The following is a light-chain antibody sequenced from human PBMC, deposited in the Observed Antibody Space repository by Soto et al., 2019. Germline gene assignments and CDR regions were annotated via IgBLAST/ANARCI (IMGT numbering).Light chain of an antibody. J-gene: IGLJ1*01. CDR3: SSYTSSSTLSTYV. Sequence: QSAPTQPASVSGSPGQSITISCTGTSSDVGGYNYVSWYQHHPGKAPKLMIYDVSNRPSGVSNRFSGSKSGNTASLIISGLQAEDEADYYCSSYTSSSTLSTYVFGTGTKLTVL. CDR1: SSDVGGYNY. V-gene: IGLV2-14*03. CDR2: DVS.